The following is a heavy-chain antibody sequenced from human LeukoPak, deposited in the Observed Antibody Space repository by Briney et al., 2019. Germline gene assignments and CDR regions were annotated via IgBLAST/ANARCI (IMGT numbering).Heavy chain of an antibody. Sequence: SETLSLTCTVSGGSISRYYWSWVRQPPGKGLEYIGNIYYSGSTNYNPSLKSRVTISLGTSRSQFSLKLTSVTAADTAVYYCARELYNWNGRRHAIDIWGQGTMATVSS. CDR2: IYYSGST. CDR1: GGSISRYY. D-gene: IGHD1-20*01. V-gene: IGHV4-59*01. J-gene: IGHJ3*02. CDR3: ARELYNWNGRRHAIDI.